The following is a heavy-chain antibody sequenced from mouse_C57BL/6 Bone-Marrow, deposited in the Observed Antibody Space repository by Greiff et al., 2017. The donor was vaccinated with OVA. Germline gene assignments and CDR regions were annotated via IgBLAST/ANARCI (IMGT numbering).Heavy chain of an antibody. CDR2: INPNNGGT. V-gene: IGHV1-26*01. CDR1: GYTFTDYY. Sequence: VQLQQSGPELVKPGASVKISCKASGYTFTDYYMNWVKQSHGKSLEWIGDINPNNGGTSYNQKFKGKATLTVDKSSSTDYMELRSLTSEDSADDYCAREGSIGAYWGKGTLVTVSA. CDR3: AREGSIGAY. J-gene: IGHJ3*01.